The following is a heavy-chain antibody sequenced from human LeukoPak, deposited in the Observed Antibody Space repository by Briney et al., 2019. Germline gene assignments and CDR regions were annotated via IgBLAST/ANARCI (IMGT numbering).Heavy chain of an antibody. CDR1: GFTFSNVW. V-gene: IGHV3-15*01. Sequence: GGSLRLSCAASGFTFSNVWMNWVRQAPGKGLEWVGLIKRKTNGGATEYAAPVKGRFVISRDDSEDTLYLQMNSLKTEDTAVYYCATDLSLRYYIDWGQGTLVTVSS. J-gene: IGHJ4*02. CDR2: IKRKTNGGAT. D-gene: IGHD1-26*01. CDR3: ATDLSLRYYID.